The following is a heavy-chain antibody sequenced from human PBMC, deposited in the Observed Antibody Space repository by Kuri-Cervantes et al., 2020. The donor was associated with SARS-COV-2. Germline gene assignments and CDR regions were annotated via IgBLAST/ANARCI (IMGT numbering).Heavy chain of an antibody. V-gene: IGHV3-21*01. J-gene: IGHJ4*02. CDR2: ISSRSIYI. CDR3: ATDYGSGSRFDF. Sequence: GGSLRLSCAAPGFTFNTYSMDWVRQAPGKGLEWVSSISSRSIYIKYADSVKGRFTISRDDAKKSLYLQMNSLRAEDTAMYFCATDYGSGSRFDFWGQGSRVTVSS. D-gene: IGHD3-10*01. CDR1: GFTFNTYS.